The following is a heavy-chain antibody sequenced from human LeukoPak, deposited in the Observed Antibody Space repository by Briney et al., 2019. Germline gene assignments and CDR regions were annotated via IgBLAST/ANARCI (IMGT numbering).Heavy chain of an antibody. CDR2: IYYSGST. D-gene: IGHD4-17*01. J-gene: IGHJ4*02. V-gene: IGHV4-39*01. CDR3: ASTIADYGDYMEDYLDY. Sequence: SETLSLTCTVSGGSISSSSYYWGWIRQPPGKGLEWIGSIYYSGSTYYNPSLKSRVTISVDTSKNQFSLKLSSVTAADTAVYYCASTIADYGDYMEDYLDYWGQGTLVTVSS. CDR1: GGSISSSSYY.